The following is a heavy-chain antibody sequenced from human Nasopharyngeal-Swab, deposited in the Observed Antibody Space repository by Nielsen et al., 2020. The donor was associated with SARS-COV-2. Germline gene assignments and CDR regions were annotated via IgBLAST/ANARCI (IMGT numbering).Heavy chain of an antibody. D-gene: IGHD2-21*02. CDR1: GFTFSSYD. J-gene: IGHJ6*03. CDR3: ARGAYCGGDCYSDYYYYMDV. V-gene: IGHV3-13*05. CDR2: IGTAGDP. Sequence: GESLKISCAASGFTFSSYDMHWVRQATGKGLEWVSAIGTAGDPYYPGSVKGRFTISRENAKNSLYLQMNSLRAGDTAVYYCARGAYCGGDCYSDYYYYMDVWGQGTMVTVSS.